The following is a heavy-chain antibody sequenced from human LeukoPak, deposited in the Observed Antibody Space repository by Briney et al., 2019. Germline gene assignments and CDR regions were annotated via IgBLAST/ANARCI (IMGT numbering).Heavy chain of an antibody. V-gene: IGHV3-23*01. J-gene: IGHJ4*02. CDR3: AKGILAAAGPFDY. D-gene: IGHD6-13*01. Sequence: GGSLRLSCAASGFTFTNAWMSWVRQAPGKGLEWVSAISGSGGSTYYADSVKGRFTISRDNSKNTLYLQMNSLRAEDTAVYYCAKGILAAAGPFDYWGQGTLVTVSS. CDR1: GFTFTNAW. CDR2: ISGSGGST.